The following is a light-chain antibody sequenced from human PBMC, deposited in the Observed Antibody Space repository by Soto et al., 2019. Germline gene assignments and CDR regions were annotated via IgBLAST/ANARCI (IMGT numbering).Light chain of an antibody. V-gene: IGLV2-14*01. Sequence: QSALTQPASVSGSPGQSITISCTGTSSDVGAYNYVSWYQQHPGKAPKLVIYEVSNRPSGVSNRFSGSKSGNTDSLTISGLQAENEADYYCSSYTTSSTLVFGGGTKLTVL. CDR1: SSDVGAYNY. CDR3: SSYTTSSTLV. J-gene: IGLJ3*02. CDR2: EVS.